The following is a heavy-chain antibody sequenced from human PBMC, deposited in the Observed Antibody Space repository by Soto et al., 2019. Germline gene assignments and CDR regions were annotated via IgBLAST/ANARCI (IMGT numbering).Heavy chain of an antibody. CDR1: GYTFTSYY. V-gene: IGHV1-46*03. CDR2: INPSGGST. J-gene: IGHJ1*01. CDR3: ARTIGYCSSTSCSTRAEYFQH. Sequence: ASVKVSCKASGYTFTSYYMHWVRQAPGQGLEWMGIINPSGGSTSYAQKFQGRVTMTRDTSTSTVYMELSSLRSEDTAVYYCARTIGYCSSTSCSTRAEYFQHWGQGTLVTVSS. D-gene: IGHD2-2*01.